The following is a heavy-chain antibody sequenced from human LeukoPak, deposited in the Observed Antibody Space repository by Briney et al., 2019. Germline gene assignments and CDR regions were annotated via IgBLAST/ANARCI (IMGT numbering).Heavy chain of an antibody. V-gene: IGHV3-23*01. CDR2: ISGSGGST. CDR3: AKRSRVVVPAARDNYYYYYMDV. J-gene: IGHJ6*03. CDR1: GFTFSSYA. Sequence: PGGSLRLSCAASGFTFSSYAMSWVRQAPGKGLEWVSAISGSGGSTYYADSVKGRFTISRDNSKNTLYLQMNSLRAEDTAVYYCAKRSRVVVPAARDNYYYYYMDVWGKGTTVTVSS. D-gene: IGHD2-2*01.